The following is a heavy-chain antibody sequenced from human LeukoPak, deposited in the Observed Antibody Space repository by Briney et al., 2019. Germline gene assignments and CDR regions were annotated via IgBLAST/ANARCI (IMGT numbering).Heavy chain of an antibody. J-gene: IGHJ4*02. CDR1: GYTFTSYG. Sequence: ASVKVSCKASGYTFTSYGISWVRQAPGQGLEWMGWISAYNGNTNYAQKLQGRVTMTTDTSTSTAYMELRSLRSDDTAVYYCTRDGDILTGYYPSPSVDYWGQGTLVTVSS. D-gene: IGHD3-9*01. V-gene: IGHV1-18*01. CDR3: TRDGDILTGYYPSPSVDY. CDR2: ISAYNGNT.